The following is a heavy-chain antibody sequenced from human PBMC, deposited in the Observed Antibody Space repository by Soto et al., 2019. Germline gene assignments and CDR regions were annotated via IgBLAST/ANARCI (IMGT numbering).Heavy chain of an antibody. CDR2: IIPIFGTA. V-gene: IGHV1-69*13. CDR3: AAVPVLRFLKWLPAYFDY. CDR1: GGTFSSYA. D-gene: IGHD3-3*01. Sequence: SVKVSCKASGGTFSSYAISWVRQAPGQGLEWMGGIIPIFGTANYAQKFQGRVTITADESTSTAYMELSSLRSEDTAVYYCAAVPVLRFLKWLPAYFDYWGQGTLVTVSP. J-gene: IGHJ4*02.